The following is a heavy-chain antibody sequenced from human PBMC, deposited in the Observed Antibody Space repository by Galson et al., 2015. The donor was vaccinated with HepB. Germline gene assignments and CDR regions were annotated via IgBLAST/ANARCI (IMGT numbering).Heavy chain of an antibody. D-gene: IGHD3-9*01. J-gene: IGHJ4*02. CDR2: IYYSGST. V-gene: IGHV4-31*03. CDR1: GGSISSGGYY. CDR3: ARIIVLRYFDWLLYGYFDY. Sequence: TLSLTCTVSGGSISSGGYYWSWIRQHPGKGLEWIGYIYYSGSTYYNPSLKSRVTISVDTSKNQFSLKLSSVTAADTAVYYCARIIVLRYFDWLLYGYFDYWGQGTLVTVSS.